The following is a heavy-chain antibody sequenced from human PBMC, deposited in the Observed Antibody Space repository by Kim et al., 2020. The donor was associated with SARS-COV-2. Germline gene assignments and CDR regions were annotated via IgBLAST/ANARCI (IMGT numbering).Heavy chain of an antibody. D-gene: IGHD3-3*01. CDR2: IYYSGST. CDR1: GGSISSGGYY. V-gene: IGHV4-31*03. CDR3: ARVARITIFGVVNSDFDI. Sequence: SETLSLTCTVSGGSISSGGYYWSWIRQHPGKGLEWIGYIYYSGSTYYNPSLKSRVTISVDTSKNQFSLKLSSVTAADTAVYYCARVARITIFGVVNSDFDIWGQGTMVTVSS. J-gene: IGHJ3*02.